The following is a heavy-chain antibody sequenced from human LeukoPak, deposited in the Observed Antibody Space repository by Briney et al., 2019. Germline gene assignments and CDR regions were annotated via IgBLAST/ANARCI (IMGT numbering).Heavy chain of an antibody. J-gene: IGHJ4*02. CDR2: ISGSGGST. Sequence: QPGGSLKLSCAASGFTFSSYAMSWVRQAPGKGLEWVSAISGSGGSTYYADSVKGRFTISRDNSKNTLYLQMNSLRAEDTAVYYCAKGRGYSGYDRRGFDYWGQGTLVTVSS. CDR3: AKGRGYSGYDRRGFDY. V-gene: IGHV3-23*01. D-gene: IGHD5-12*01. CDR1: GFTFSSYA.